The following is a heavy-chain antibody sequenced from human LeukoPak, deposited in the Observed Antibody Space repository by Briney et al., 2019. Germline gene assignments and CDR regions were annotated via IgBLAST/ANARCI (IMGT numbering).Heavy chain of an antibody. D-gene: IGHD6-19*01. CDR2: ISVSGGST. CDR1: GFTFSSYG. V-gene: IGHV3-23*01. CDR3: AKDRGAVSGYLDY. J-gene: IGHJ4*02. Sequence: PGGSLRLSCAASGFTFSSYGMSWVRQAPGKGLEWVSAISVSGGSTYYADSVKGRFTISRDSSKNTLYLQMNSLRAEDTAVYYCAKDRGAVSGYLDYWGQGTLVTVSS.